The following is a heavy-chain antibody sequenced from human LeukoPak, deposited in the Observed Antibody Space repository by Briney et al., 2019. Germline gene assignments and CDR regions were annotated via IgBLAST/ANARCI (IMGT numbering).Heavy chain of an antibody. CDR1: GNSVSSTYY. CDR2: IYHSGST. D-gene: IGHD4-23*01. J-gene: IGHJ4*02. V-gene: IGHV4-38-2*01. Sequence: SETLSLTCAVTGNSVSSTYYWGWIRQAPGKGLEWIGSIYHSGSTYYNPSLRSRVTIAVDTSKNQFSLKLSSVTAADTAVYYCARQHDYGGNPPFDYWGQGTLVTVSS. CDR3: ARQHDYGGNPPFDY.